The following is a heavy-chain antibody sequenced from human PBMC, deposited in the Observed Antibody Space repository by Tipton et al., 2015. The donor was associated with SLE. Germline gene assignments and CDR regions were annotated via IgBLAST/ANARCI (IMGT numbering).Heavy chain of an antibody. CDR3: ARVRLGLRQIGYWYFDL. J-gene: IGHJ2*01. CDR2: INHSGTT. CDR1: GGSFSGYY. Sequence: GLVKPSETLSLTCGVYGGSFSGYYWSWVRQPPGKGLEWIGEINHSGTTNYNPSLKSRVTISVDTSKNQFSLKLSSVTAADTAVYYCARVRLGLRQIGYWYFDLWGRGTLLTVSS. D-gene: IGHD1-7*01. V-gene: IGHV4-34*01.